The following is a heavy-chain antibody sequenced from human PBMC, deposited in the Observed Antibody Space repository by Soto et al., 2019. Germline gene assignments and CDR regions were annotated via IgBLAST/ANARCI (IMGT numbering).Heavy chain of an antibody. Sequence: SLRLSCAASGFTFSSYAMHWVRQAPGKGLEWVAVISYDGSNKYYADSVKGRFTISRDNSKNTLYLQMNSLRAEDTAVYYCARDLEVGSYYYYYYGMDVWGQGTTVTVSS. V-gene: IGHV3-30-3*01. D-gene: IGHD1-26*01. CDR1: GFTFSSYA. CDR3: ARDLEVGSYYYYYYGMDV. J-gene: IGHJ6*02. CDR2: ISYDGSNK.